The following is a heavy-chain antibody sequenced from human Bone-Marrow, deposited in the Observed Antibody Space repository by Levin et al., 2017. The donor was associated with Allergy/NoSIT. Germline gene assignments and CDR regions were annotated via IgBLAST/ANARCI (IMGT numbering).Heavy chain of an antibody. D-gene: IGHD6-6*01. J-gene: IGHJ4*02. V-gene: IGHV1-2*02. CDR1: GYTFTGYY. CDR2: INPNSGGT. CDR3: ARVSVSKYSSLGG. Sequence: GESLKISCKASGYTFTGYYMHWVRQAPGQGLEWMGWINPNSGGTNYAQKFQGRVTMTRDTSISTAYMELSRLRSDDTAVYYCARVSVSKYSSLGGWAQGTLVTVSS.